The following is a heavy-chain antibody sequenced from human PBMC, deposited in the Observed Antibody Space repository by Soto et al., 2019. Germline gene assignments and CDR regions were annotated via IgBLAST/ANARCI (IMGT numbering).Heavy chain of an antibody. D-gene: IGHD2-2*01. CDR3: AREDSIIIPAVPDF. CDR1: GFAFNNYG. CDR2: ISKSDYT. J-gene: IGHJ4*02. Sequence: PWGSLRLSCTVSGFAFNNYGINWVRQAPGKGLEWVSSISKSDYTYYSDSVKGRFAISRDNAKSSVSLQMNTLRVEDTAVYYCAREDSIIIPAVPDFWGQGTLVTVSS. V-gene: IGHV3-21*01.